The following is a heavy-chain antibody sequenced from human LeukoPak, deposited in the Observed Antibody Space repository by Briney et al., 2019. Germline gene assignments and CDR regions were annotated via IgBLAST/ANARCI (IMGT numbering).Heavy chain of an antibody. CDR2: ISAYNGNT. Sequence: ASVTVSFTASGYTFTSYGISWVRQAPGQGLEWMGWISAYNGNTNYAQKLQGRVTMTTDTSTSTAYMELRSLRSDDTAVYYCARNHVIGADYYYGMDVWGQGTTVTVSS. V-gene: IGHV1-18*01. CDR1: GYTFTSYG. CDR3: ARNHVIGADYYYGMDV. J-gene: IGHJ6*02. D-gene: IGHD6-13*01.